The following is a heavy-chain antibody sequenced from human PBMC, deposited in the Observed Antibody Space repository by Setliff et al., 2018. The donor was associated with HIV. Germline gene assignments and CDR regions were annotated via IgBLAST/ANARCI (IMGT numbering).Heavy chain of an antibody. CDR1: GYPFNNFG. D-gene: IGHD3-10*01. J-gene: IGHJ4*02. CDR3: ATDRTQTGISMVRGRLTDPARYPLDY. V-gene: IGHV1-18*01. CDR2: INVYSGDT. Sequence: ASVKVSCKASGYPFNNFGISWVRQAPGQGLEWLAWINVYSGDTNFAQRFQGRVTMTRDASTGTAYMELRNLRSDDTAVYYCATDRTQTGISMVRGRLTDPARYPLDYWGQGTLVTVPQ.